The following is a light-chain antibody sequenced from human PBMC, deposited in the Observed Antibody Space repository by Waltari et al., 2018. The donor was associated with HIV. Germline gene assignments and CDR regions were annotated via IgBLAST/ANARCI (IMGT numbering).Light chain of an antibody. CDR3: CSYAGSSTLEV. V-gene: IGLV2-23*01. J-gene: IGLJ2*01. CDR1: TSDVGSYNL. CDR2: EGS. Sequence: QSALTQPAPVSGSPGPSLTISCPGTTSDVGSYNLVSSYQQHPGKAPKLMIYEGSKRPSGVSNRFSGSKSGNTASLTISGLQAEDEADYYCCSYAGSSTLEVFGGGTKLTVL.